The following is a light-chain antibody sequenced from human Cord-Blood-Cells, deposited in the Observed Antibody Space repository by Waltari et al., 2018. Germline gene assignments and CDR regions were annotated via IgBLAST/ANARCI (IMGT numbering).Light chain of an antibody. V-gene: IGKV3-15*01. CDR2: GAS. Sequence: EIVITQSPATLSVSPGEQATLSCRASQQVSSNLAWYQQKTGQAPRLLIYGASTRATGIPARVSGSGSGTEFTITISSLQSEDFAVYYCQQYNNWPPWTFGQGTKVEIK. CDR1: QQVSSN. J-gene: IGKJ1*01. CDR3: QQYNNWPPWT.